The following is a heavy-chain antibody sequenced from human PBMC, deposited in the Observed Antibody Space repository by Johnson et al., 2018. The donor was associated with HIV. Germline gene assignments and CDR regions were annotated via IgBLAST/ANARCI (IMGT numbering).Heavy chain of an antibody. J-gene: IGHJ3*02. D-gene: IGHD5-24*01. CDR1: GFTFSSYG. CDR3: ARDGPWLQSQRDAFDI. Sequence: QVQLVESGGGVVQPGGSLRLSCAASGFTFSSYGMHWVRQAPGKGLEWVAFIRYDGSNKYYVDSVKGRFTISRDNAKNSLYLQMNSLRAEDTAVYYCARDGPWLQSQRDAFDIWGQGTMVTVSS. CDR2: IRYDGSNK. V-gene: IGHV3-30*02.